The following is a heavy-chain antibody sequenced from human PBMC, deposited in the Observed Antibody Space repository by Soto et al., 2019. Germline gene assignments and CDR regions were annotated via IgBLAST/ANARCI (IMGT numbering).Heavy chain of an antibody. D-gene: IGHD3-16*01. J-gene: IGHJ6*03. Sequence: QVQLVESGGGVVQPGRSLRLSCAASGFTFSSYGMHWVRQAPGKGLEWVAVISYDGSNKYYADSVKGRFTISRDNSKNTLYLQMNSLRAEHTAVYYCAKSDMIPYYYYYMDVWGKGTTVTVSS. CDR2: ISYDGSNK. V-gene: IGHV3-30*18. CDR3: AKSDMIPYYYYYMDV. CDR1: GFTFSSYG.